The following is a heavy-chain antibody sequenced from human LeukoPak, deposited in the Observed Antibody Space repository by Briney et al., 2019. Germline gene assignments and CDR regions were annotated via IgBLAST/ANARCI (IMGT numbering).Heavy chain of an antibody. Sequence: SETLSLTCSVSGGSISSSSYYWGWIRQPPGKGLEWIGSIYYSGSTYYNPSLKSRVTISVDTSKNQFSLKLSSVTAADTAVYYCATGEGLGYYDSSGYYVDYWGQGTLVTVSS. CDR2: IYYSGST. CDR3: ATGEGLGYYDSSGYYVDY. V-gene: IGHV4-39*07. J-gene: IGHJ4*02. CDR1: GGSISSSSYY. D-gene: IGHD3-22*01.